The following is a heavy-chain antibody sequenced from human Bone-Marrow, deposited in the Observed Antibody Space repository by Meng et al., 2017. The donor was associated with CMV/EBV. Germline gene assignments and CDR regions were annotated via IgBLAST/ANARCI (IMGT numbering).Heavy chain of an antibody. CDR3: ARDLRAVRITMIVEPSPAEPFDY. V-gene: IGHV4-34*01. D-gene: IGHD3-22*01. J-gene: IGHJ4*02. CDR1: GGSFSGYY. Sequence: SETLSLTCAVYGGSFSGYYWSWIRQPPGKGLEWIGEINHSGSTNYNPSLKSRVTISVDTSKNQFSLKLSSVTAADTAVYYCARDLRAVRITMIVEPSPAEPFDYWGQGTRVTGSS. CDR2: INHSGST.